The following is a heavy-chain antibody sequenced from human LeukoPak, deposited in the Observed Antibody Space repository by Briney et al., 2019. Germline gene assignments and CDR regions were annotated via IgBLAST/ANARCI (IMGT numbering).Heavy chain of an antibody. CDR2: IKQDGSEK. D-gene: IGHD2-2*01. V-gene: IGHV3-7*01. CDR3: AYCSSTSCYGGGDYYFDY. J-gene: IGHJ4*02. CDR1: GFTFSSYW. Sequence: GVSLRLSCAASGFTFSSYWMSWVRQAPGKGLEWVANIKQDGSEKYYVDSVKGRFTISRDNAKNSLYLQMNSLRAEDTAVYYCAYCSSTSCYGGGDYYFDYWGQGTLVTVS.